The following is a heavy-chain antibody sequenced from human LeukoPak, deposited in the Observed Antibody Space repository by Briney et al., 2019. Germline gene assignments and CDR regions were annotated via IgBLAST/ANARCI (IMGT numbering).Heavy chain of an antibody. CDR3: ARDLDGGWLVPSGSFDL. CDR1: GYTFTGSN. Sequence: ASVRVSCKASGYTFTGSNMHWVRQAPGQGLEWMGWINPNSGGTNYAQKFQGRVTMTRDTSTTTAYMELSRLRSDDTAVYYCARDLDGGWLVPSGSFDLWGQGTLVTVSS. CDR2: INPNSGGT. J-gene: IGHJ5*02. V-gene: IGHV1-2*02. D-gene: IGHD6-19*01.